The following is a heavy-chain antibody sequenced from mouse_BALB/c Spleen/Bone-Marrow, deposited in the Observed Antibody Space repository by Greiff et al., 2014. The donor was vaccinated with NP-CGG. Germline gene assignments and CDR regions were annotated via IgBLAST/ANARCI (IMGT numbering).Heavy chain of an antibody. J-gene: IGHJ3*01. D-gene: IGHD1-1*01. Sequence: EVMLVESGAELVKPGASVKLSRTASGFNIKDTYMHWVKQRPEQGLEWIGRIDPANGNTKYDPKFQGKATITADTSSNTAYLQLSSLTSEDTAVYYCAPYYYGSSQFAYWGQGTLVTVSA. CDR3: APYYYGSSQFAY. CDR2: IDPANGNT. V-gene: IGHV14-3*02. CDR1: GFNIKDTY.